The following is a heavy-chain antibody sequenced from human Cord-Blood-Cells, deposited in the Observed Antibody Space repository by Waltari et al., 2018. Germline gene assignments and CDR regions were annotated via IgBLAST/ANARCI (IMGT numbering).Heavy chain of an antibody. V-gene: IGHV1-69*01. J-gene: IGHJ6*03. CDR2: ISPIFGTA. D-gene: IGHD3-16*01. CDR1: GGTFSSYA. Sequence: QVQLVQSGAEVKKPGSSVKVSCKAAGGTFSSYAISWVRQAPGQGLKGMGGISPIFGTANHAQKLQGRVTITADESTSTAYMELSSLRSEDTSVYYCASWGLGGINYYYMDVWGKGTTVTVS. CDR3: ASWGLGGINYYYMDV.